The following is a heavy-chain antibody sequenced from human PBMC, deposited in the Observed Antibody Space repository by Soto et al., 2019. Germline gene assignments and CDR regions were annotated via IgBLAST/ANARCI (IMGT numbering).Heavy chain of an antibody. J-gene: IGHJ3*02. Sequence: PGGSLRLSCAASGFTFSSYGMHWVRQAPGKGLEWVAVISYDGSNKYYADSVKGRFTISRDNSKNTLYLQMNSLRAEDTAVYYCAKVLYEWLLPGAFDIWGQGTMVTVSS. D-gene: IGHD3-22*01. V-gene: IGHV3-30*18. CDR2: ISYDGSNK. CDR1: GFTFSSYG. CDR3: AKVLYEWLLPGAFDI.